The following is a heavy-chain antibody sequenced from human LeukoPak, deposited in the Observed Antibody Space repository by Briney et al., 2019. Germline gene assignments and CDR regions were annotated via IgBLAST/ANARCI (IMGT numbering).Heavy chain of an antibody. CDR1: GFTFSDYY. CDR2: ISSSSSTI. CDR3: ARDLISGHYTFDD. Sequence: GGSLRLSCAASGFTFSDYYMSWIRQAPGKGLEWVSYISSSSSTIYYADSVKGRFTVSRDNAKNSLYLQMNRLRDDDTAVYYCARDLISGHYTFDDWGQGTLVTVSS. J-gene: IGHJ4*02. D-gene: IGHD1-26*01. V-gene: IGHV3-11*04.